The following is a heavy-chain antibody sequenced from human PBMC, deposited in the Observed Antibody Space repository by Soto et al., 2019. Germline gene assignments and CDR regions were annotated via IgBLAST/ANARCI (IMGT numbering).Heavy chain of an antibody. CDR3: AYSSGWYRLDI. CDR1: GFSITIPYW. J-gene: IGHJ3*02. D-gene: IGHD6-19*01. V-gene: IGHV4-4*02. Sequence: QVHLQESGTGLVKPSETLALTCAVSGFSITIPYWWTWVRQAPGKGPEWIGDVYHDGVNNQNTALQSRAAISIDQSNNQFPPSLPSVNPEDPTRYYCAYSSGWYRLDIWCQGRMVTVS. CDR2: VYHDGVN.